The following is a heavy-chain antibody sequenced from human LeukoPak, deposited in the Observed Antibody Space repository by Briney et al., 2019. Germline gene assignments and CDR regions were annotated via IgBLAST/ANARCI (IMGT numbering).Heavy chain of an antibody. CDR3: ARAGGFNSPFAY. J-gene: IGHJ4*02. CDR1: GGSISSYY. Sequence: SETLSLTCTVSGGSISSYYWSWIRHPPGKGLEWIGYIYHSGSTSYNPSLKSRVSISVDTSKNQFSLKLNAVTAADTAVYHCARAGGFNSPFAYWGRGTLVTVSS. CDR2: IYHSGST. V-gene: IGHV4-59*01. D-gene: IGHD5-24*01.